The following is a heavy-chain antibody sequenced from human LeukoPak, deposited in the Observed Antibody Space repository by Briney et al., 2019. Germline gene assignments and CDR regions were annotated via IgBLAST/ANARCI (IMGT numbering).Heavy chain of an antibody. V-gene: IGHV1-2*02. CDR1: GYTFTGYY. CDR3: ARVSYYYYYMDV. J-gene: IGHJ6*03. Sequence: ASVKVSCKASGYTFTGYYMHWVRQAPGQGLEWMGWINPNSGGTIYAQKFQGRVTMTRNTSISTAYMELSSLRSEDTAVYYCARVSYYYYYMDVWGKGTTVTISS. CDR2: INPNSGGT.